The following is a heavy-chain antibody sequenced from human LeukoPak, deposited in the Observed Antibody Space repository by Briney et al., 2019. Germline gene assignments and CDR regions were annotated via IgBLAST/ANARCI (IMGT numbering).Heavy chain of an antibody. V-gene: IGHV4-59*08. CDR3: ASGDFWSGSYFDY. J-gene: IGHJ4*02. CDR1: GGSISSYY. CDR2: IYYSGST. D-gene: IGHD3-3*01. Sequence: SETLSLTCTVSGGSISSYYWSWIRQPPGKGLEWIGYIYYSGSTNYNPSLKSRVTISVDTSKNQFSLKLSSVTAADTAVYYCASGDFWSGSYFDYWGQGNLVTVSS.